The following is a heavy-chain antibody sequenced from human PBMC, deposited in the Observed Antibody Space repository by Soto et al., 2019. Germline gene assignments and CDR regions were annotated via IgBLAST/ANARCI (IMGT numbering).Heavy chain of an antibody. D-gene: IGHD3-16*02. Sequence: GGSLRLSCAASGFTFSDYYMSWIRQAPGKGLEWVSYISSSGSTIYYADSVKGRFTISRDNAKNSLYLQMNSLRAEDTAMYYCARLSIAARLGELSPIDYWGQGTLVTVSS. J-gene: IGHJ4*02. CDR3: ARLSIAARLGELSPIDY. V-gene: IGHV3-11*01. CDR2: ISSSGSTI. CDR1: GFTFSDYY.